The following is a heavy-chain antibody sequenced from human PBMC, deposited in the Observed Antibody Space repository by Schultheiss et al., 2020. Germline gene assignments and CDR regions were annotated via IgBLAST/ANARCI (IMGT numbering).Heavy chain of an antibody. CDR2: INSDGSST. Sequence: GSLRLSCAASGFTFSSYWMHWVRQAPGKGLVWVSRINSDGSSTSYADSVKGRFTISRDNAKNTLYLQMNSLRAEDTAVYYCARDLRLYYYDSSGYGMDVWGQGTTVTVSS. V-gene: IGHV3-74*01. CDR3: ARDLRLYYYDSSGYGMDV. D-gene: IGHD3-22*01. CDR1: GFTFSSYW. J-gene: IGHJ6*02.